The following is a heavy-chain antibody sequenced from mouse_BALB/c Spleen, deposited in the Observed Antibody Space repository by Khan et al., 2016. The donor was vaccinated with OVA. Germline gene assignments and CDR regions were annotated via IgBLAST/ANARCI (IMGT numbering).Heavy chain of an antibody. CDR3: ASHLTGSLAY. Sequence: EVQVVESGGDLVKPGGSLRLSCAASGFTFSAYGMSWVRQTPDKRLEWVATINSDGYYTYYPDTVKGRFTISRNNAENTLYLQMSSLKSEDTAIYYGASHLTGSLAYWGQGTLVTVSA. V-gene: IGHV5-6*01. CDR1: GFTFSAYG. J-gene: IGHJ3*01. CDR2: INSDGYYT. D-gene: IGHD4-1*01.